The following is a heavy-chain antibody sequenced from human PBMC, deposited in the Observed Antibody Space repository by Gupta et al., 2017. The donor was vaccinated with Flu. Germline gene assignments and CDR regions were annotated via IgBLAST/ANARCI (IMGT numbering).Heavy chain of an antibody. J-gene: IGHJ6*01. CDR2: INGDGSMT. Sequence: EVHLVESRGGLVPQGGSLRLSCAASGFIFTDYWMYWVRQPPGKGLVGVSRINGDGSMTDYADSVRGRFTISRDNAKNTLHLQMTSLRVEDTAVYFCTRETMNLTISGMDVWGQGTTVTVSS. CDR3: TRETMNLTISGMDV. D-gene: IGHD3-3*02. CDR1: GFIFTDYW. V-gene: IGHV3-74*01.